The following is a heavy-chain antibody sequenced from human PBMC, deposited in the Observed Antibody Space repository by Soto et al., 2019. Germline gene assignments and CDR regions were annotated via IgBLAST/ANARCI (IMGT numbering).Heavy chain of an antibody. V-gene: IGHV1-69*01. D-gene: IGHD5-12*01. Sequence: QVQLVQSGAEVKKPGSSVTVSCKASGGTFNNYPITWVRQAPGEGLEWMGGSIPIFGTANYAQKVQGRVTISVDESTSTAYMELSSLRSEDTAVYDCARGRGYSGDDHYYYFDMDVWGQGTTVTVSS. CDR2: SIPIFGTA. CDR3: ARGRGYSGDDHYYYFDMDV. J-gene: IGHJ6*02. CDR1: GGTFNNYP.